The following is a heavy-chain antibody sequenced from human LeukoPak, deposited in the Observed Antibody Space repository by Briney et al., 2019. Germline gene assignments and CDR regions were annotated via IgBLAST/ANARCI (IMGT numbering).Heavy chain of an antibody. D-gene: IGHD5-18*01. CDR2: IYTSGST. CDR3: TRDLGGYNYGYSFDY. J-gene: IGHJ4*02. CDR1: GGSISGYY. V-gene: IGHV4-4*07. Sequence: SGALSLTCTVSGGSISGYYWNWIRQPAGKGLEWIGRIYTSGSTNYNPSLKSRVTMSVDTSQNQFSLKLFSVTAADTAVYYCTRDLGGYNYGYSFDYWGQGTLVTV.